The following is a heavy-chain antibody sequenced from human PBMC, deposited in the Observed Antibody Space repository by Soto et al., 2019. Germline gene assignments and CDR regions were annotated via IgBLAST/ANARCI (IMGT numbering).Heavy chain of an antibody. Sequence: QVQLVESGGGLVEPGGSLRLSCASSGFPFSDHYMSWIRRSPGKGLEFLSYISPGTTYKNYADSVKGRFTISRDNAKSSLYLQLNSLRAEDTALYFCSRGGGGGLFDLWGQGTFVTVSS. J-gene: IGHJ4*02. V-gene: IGHV3-11*06. CDR2: ISPGTTYK. D-gene: IGHD2-21*01. CDR1: GFPFSDHY. CDR3: SRGGGGGLFDL.